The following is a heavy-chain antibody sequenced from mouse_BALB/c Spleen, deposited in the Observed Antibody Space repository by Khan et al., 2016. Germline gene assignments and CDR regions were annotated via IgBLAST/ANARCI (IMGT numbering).Heavy chain of an antibody. V-gene: IGHV1-7*01. CDR3: ASYYGNYFDV. J-gene: IGHJ1*01. Sequence: QVQLQQPGAELAKPGASVKMSCKASGYTFTSYWMHWVKQRPGQGLEWIGYINPSTGYTEYNQKFKDKATLTADKASSTAYMQLSSLTSEDSAVYYGASYYGNYFDVWGAGTTVTVSS. CDR2: INPSTGYT. CDR1: GYTFTSYW. D-gene: IGHD2-1*01.